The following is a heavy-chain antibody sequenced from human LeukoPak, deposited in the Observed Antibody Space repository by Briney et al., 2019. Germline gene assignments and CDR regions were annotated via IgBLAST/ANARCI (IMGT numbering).Heavy chain of an antibody. CDR2: IYYSGST. V-gene: IGHV4-59*01. D-gene: IGHD3-10*01. Sequence: SETLSLTCTVSGGFISSYYWSWIRQPPGKGLEWIGYIYYSGSTKSNPSLKSRVTISVDTSKNQFSLKLSSVTAADTAVYYCARGQAQAYYGSGSYPFGYWGQGTLVTVSS. CDR3: ARGQAQAYYGSGSYPFGY. CDR1: GGFISSYY. J-gene: IGHJ4*02.